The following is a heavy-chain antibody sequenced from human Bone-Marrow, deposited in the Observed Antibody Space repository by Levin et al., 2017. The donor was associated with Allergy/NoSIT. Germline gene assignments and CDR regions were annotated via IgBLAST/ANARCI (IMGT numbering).Heavy chain of an antibody. D-gene: IGHD6-13*01. CDR3: AGGVATAGTWYNWFDP. J-gene: IGHJ5*02. Sequence: SETLSLTCTVSGGSISSGDYYWSWIRQRPGKGLEGIGYIHDRGSTHYNPSLKSRLTLSVDTSKNQFSLNVNSVTAADTAVYYCAGGVATAGTWYNWFDPWGQGTLVTVSS. CDR1: GGSISSGDYY. CDR2: IHDRGST. V-gene: IGHV4-31*03.